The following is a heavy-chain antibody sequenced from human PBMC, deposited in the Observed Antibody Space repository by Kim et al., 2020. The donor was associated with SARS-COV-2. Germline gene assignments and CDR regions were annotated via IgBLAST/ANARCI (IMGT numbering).Heavy chain of an antibody. Sequence: GGSLRLSCAASGFTFSNYWMQWVRQAPGKGLVWVSLISSDGSITNYADSVKGRFAISRDNAKNTLYLQLNSLRAGDTAVYYCVREGYSSSMFWGFDSWGQGTLVTVCS. D-gene: IGHD6-13*01. CDR2: ISSDGSIT. J-gene: IGHJ4*02. CDR3: VREGYSSSMFWGFDS. V-gene: IGHV3-74*01. CDR1: GFTFSNYW.